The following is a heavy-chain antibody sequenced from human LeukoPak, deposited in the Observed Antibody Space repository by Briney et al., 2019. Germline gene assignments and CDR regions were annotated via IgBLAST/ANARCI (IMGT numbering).Heavy chain of an antibody. CDR1: GYTFTTYW. Sequence: GESLKISCKGSGYTFTTYWIGWVRQMPGKGLEWMGIIYPGDSETRYSPSFQGQVTISVDKSISTAYLQWSRLQAWDTAIYYCAKRSTVTRYAFDIWGQGTMVTVSS. D-gene: IGHD4-23*01. CDR2: IYPGDSET. CDR3: AKRSTVTRYAFDI. V-gene: IGHV5-51*01. J-gene: IGHJ3*02.